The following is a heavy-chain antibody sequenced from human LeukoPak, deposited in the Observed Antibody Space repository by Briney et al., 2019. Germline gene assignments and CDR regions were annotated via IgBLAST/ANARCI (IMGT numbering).Heavy chain of an antibody. V-gene: IGHV3-23*01. Sequence: SGGSLRLSCAVSGITLSNYGMSWVRQAPGKGLEWVAGISDSGGSTNYADSVKGRFTISRDNPKNTLYLQMNSLRAEDTAVYFCARRGVVIRVILVGFHKEAFCFDSWGQGALVTVSS. CDR2: ISDSGGST. J-gene: IGHJ4*02. CDR3: ARRGVVIRVILVGFHKEAFCFDS. CDR1: GITLSNYG. D-gene: IGHD3-22*01.